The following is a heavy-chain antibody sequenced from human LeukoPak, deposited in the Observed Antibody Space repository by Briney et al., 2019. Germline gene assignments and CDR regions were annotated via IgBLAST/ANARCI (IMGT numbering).Heavy chain of an antibody. J-gene: IGHJ4*02. CDR3: ARGGGYSGYEKPFFDY. CDR1: GYTFTSYG. V-gene: IGHV1-69*05. D-gene: IGHD5-12*01. Sequence: SVKVSCKASGYTFTSYGISWVRQAPGQGLEWMGGIIPIFGTANYAQKFQGRVTITTDESTSTAYMELSSLRSEDTAVYYCARGGGYSGYEKPFFDYWGQGTLVTVSS. CDR2: IIPIFGTA.